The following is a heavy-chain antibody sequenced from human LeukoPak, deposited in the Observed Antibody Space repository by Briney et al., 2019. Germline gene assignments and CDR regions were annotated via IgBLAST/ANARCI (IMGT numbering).Heavy chain of an antibody. D-gene: IGHD5-18*01. V-gene: IGHV3-21*01. CDR1: GFSISSHW. J-gene: IGHJ4*02. CDR2: ISSSSSYI. CDR3: ARLPGYSYGSSV. Sequence: GGSLRLSCVASGFSISSHWMRWLRQAPGKGLEWVSSISSSSSYIYYADSVKGRFTISRDNAKNSLYLQMNSLRAEDTAVYYCARLPGYSYGSSVWGQGTLVTVSS.